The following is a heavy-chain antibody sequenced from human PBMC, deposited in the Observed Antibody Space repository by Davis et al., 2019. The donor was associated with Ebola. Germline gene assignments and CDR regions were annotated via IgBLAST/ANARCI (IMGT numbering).Heavy chain of an antibody. D-gene: IGHD2-2*01. CDR1: GFTFSSYW. CDR3: ARSSYQPDY. V-gene: IGHV3-74*01. Sequence: GESLKISCAASGFTFSSYWMHWVRQAPGKGLVWVSRIYPDGSFTDYADSVKGRFSISRDSTSNTLYLQMNGLRAEDTAVYYCARSSYQPDYWGPGSLVTVSS. CDR2: IYPDGSFT. J-gene: IGHJ4*02.